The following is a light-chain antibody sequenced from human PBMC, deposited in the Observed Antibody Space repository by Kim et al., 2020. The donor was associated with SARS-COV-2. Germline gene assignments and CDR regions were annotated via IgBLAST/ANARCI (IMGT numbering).Light chain of an antibody. Sequence: LSPGERATLSCRASQSVSSDLAWYEQKPGQAARLLIYDASCGYARIPERFSGSGSGTDFTLTNSSQEPEDFAVYYGQHRSNWSITYGGGTKVDIK. CDR2: DAS. CDR1: QSVSSD. CDR3: QHRSNWSIT. J-gene: IGKJ4*01. V-gene: IGKV3-11*01.